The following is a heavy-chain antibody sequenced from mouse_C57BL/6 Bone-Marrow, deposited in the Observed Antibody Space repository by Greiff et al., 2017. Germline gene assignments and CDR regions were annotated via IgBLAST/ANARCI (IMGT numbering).Heavy chain of an antibody. CDR3: TNPVVADFDY. V-gene: IGHV14-4*01. Sequence: EVQLQQSGAELVRPGASVKLSCTASGFNIKDDYMHWVKQRPEQGLEWIGWIDPVNGDTEYAPKFQGKATITADTSSNTAYLQLSSLTSEDTAVYYCTNPVVADFDYGGQGTTLTVSS. J-gene: IGHJ2*01. CDR1: GFNIKDDY. D-gene: IGHD1-1*01. CDR2: IDPVNGDT.